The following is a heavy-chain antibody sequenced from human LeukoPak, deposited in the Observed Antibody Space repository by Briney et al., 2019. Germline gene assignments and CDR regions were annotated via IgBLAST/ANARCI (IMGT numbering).Heavy chain of an antibody. Sequence: GESLKISCKGTGYRFTSYWIGWVRQMPGKGLEWMGIIYPGDSETRYNPSFQGQVTISADKSISTAYLQWSSLKASDTAMYYCARPGGILYSSGWYYDYWGQGTLVTVSS. CDR3: ARPGGILYSSGWYYDY. CDR1: GYRFTSYW. V-gene: IGHV5-51*01. J-gene: IGHJ4*02. CDR2: IYPGDSET. D-gene: IGHD6-19*01.